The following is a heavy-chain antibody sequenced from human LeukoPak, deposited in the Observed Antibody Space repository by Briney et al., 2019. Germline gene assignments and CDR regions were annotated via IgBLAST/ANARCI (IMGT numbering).Heavy chain of an antibody. CDR2: IRYDGSNK. CDR3: ARLLGYCTNGVCYERWVHAFDI. V-gene: IGHV3-30*02. D-gene: IGHD2-8*01. CDR1: GFTFSSYG. Sequence: GGSLRLSCAASGFTFSSYGMHWVRQAPGKGLEWVAFIRYDGSNKYYADSVKGRFTISRDNSKNSLYLQMNSLRAEDTAVYYCARLLGYCTNGVCYERWVHAFDIWGQGTMVTVSS. J-gene: IGHJ3*02.